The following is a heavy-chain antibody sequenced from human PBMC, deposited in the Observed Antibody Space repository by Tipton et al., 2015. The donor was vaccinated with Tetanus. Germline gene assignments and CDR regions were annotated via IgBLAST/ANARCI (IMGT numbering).Heavy chain of an antibody. D-gene: IGHD6-13*01. CDR1: GDSVSTGNFY. J-gene: IGHJ4*02. V-gene: IGHV3-7*01. Sequence: LSLTCTVSGDSVSTGNFYWSWIRQPPGKGLEWVANIRQDGSEKYYVDSVKGRFTISRDNAKNSLYLQMNSLRAEDTAVYYCAKPVTSAGTDYWGQGTLVTVS. CDR2: IRQDGSEK. CDR3: AKPVTSAGTDY.